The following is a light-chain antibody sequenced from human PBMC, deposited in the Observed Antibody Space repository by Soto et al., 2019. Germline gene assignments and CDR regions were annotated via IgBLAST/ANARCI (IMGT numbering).Light chain of an antibody. Sequence: QSVLTQPASVSGSPGQSITISCTGTGSDVGGFNFVSWYQQHPGKTPKLIIYDVGDRPSGVSNRFSGSKSGNTASLTISGLQTEDEAAYYCSSYTGTTTLGYVFGTGTKV. CDR1: GSDVGGFNF. J-gene: IGLJ1*01. CDR3: SSYTGTTTLGYV. V-gene: IGLV2-14*03. CDR2: DVG.